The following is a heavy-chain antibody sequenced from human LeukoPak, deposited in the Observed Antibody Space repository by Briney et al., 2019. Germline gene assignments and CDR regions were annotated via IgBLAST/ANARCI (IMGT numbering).Heavy chain of an antibody. J-gene: IGHJ5*02. V-gene: IGHV1-24*01. CDR1: GYTLTELS. D-gene: IGHD2-2*01. Sequence: ASVKVSCKVSGYTLTELSMHWVRQAPGKGLEWMGGFDPEDGETIYAQKFQGRVTMTEDTSTDTAYMELSSLRSEDTAVYYCARDLYCSSTSCYDWFDPWGQGTLVTVSS. CDR2: FDPEDGET. CDR3: ARDLYCSSTSCYDWFDP.